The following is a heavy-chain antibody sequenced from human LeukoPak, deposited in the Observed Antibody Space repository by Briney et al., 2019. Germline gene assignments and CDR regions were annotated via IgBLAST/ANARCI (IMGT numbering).Heavy chain of an antibody. J-gene: IGHJ4*02. CDR1: GFSFSSYY. D-gene: IGHD3-16*01. CDR2: INPSGDST. V-gene: IGHV1-46*01. Sequence: ASVKVSCKASGFSFSSYYMHWVRQAPGQGLEWMGIINPSGDSTSYTQKFHGRVTMTRDTSTTTAYMELSSLTSDDTAVYYCARAPGMTHFAWDKWGQGTLVTVSS. CDR3: ARAPGMTHFAWDK.